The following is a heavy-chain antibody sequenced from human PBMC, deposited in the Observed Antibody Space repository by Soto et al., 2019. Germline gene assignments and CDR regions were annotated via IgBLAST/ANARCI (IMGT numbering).Heavy chain of an antibody. CDR3: ARQWTYYYGSGCYLLSGMDV. J-gene: IGHJ6*02. V-gene: IGHV4-30-4*01. D-gene: IGHD3-10*01. CDR1: GGSISSGDYY. CDR2: IYYSGST. Sequence: PSETLSLTCTVSGGSISSGDYYWSWIRQPPGKGLEWIGYIYYSGSTYYNPSLKSRVTISVDTSKNQFSLKLSSVTAADTAVYYCARQWTYYYGSGCYLLSGMDVWGQGTTVTVSS.